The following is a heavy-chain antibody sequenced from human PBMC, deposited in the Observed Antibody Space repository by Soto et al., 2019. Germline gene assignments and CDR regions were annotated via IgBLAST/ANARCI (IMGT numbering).Heavy chain of an antibody. CDR3: AKYARVRLTTGFDS. CDR2: LSGSGGST. J-gene: IGHJ4*02. CDR1: GFTFNNYG. V-gene: IGHV3-23*01. Sequence: EVQLLESGGGLVQPGGSLRLSCAASGFTFNNYGMSWVRQAPGKGLELVSSLSGSGGSTYYADSVKGRFTISRDNSKDTLYLQMNNLRAEDTAIFYCAKYARVRLTTGFDSWGQGTLVAVSS. D-gene: IGHD4-17*01.